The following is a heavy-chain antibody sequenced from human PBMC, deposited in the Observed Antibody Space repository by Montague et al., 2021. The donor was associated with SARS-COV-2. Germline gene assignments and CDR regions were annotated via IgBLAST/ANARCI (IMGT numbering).Heavy chain of an antibody. CDR1: GDSVSSNIAA. J-gene: IGHJ4*02. CDR2: TYYRFKWYN. V-gene: IGHV6-1*01. CDR3: TQERGPGRTTWHYFDY. D-gene: IGHD1-14*01. Sequence: CAISGDSVSSNIAAWNWIRQSPSRRLEWLGRTYYRFKWYNDYAVSVRSRITISPDTSKNQFSLQLNSVTPEDTAVYYCTQERGPGRTTWHYFDYWGQGTLVTVSS.